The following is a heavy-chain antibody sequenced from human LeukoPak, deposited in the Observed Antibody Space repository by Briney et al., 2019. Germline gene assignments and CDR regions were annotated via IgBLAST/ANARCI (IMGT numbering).Heavy chain of an antibody. Sequence: SQTLSLTCTVSGGSISSGSYYWSWIRQPAGKGLEWIGRIYTSGSTNYNPSLKRRVTISVDTSKNQFSLKLSSVTAADTAVYYCARGFQPRNWFDPWGQGTLVTVSS. CDR2: IYTSGST. V-gene: IGHV4-61*02. CDR3: ARGFQPRNWFDP. CDR1: GGSISSGSYY. J-gene: IGHJ5*02. D-gene: IGHD3-10*01.